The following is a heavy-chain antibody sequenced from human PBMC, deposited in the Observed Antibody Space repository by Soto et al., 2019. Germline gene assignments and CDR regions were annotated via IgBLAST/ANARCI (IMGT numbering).Heavy chain of an antibody. J-gene: IGHJ4*02. CDR2: ISYDGSNK. V-gene: IGHV3-30-3*01. CDR1: GFTFSSYA. CDR3: ASLVGATTLYGVDD. Sequence: VQLVESGGGVVQPGRSLRLSCAASGFTFSSYAMHWVRQAPGKGLVWVAVISYDGSNKYYADSVKGRFTISRDNSKNTLYLQMNSLRAEDTAVYYCASLVGATTLYGVDDGGLVTLVTVSS. D-gene: IGHD1-26*01.